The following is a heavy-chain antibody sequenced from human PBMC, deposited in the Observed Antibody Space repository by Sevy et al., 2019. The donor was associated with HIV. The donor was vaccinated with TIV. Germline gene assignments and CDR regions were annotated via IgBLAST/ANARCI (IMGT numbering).Heavy chain of an antibody. CDR1: DYTFISYG. D-gene: IGHD3-10*01. Sequence: ASVKVSCKASDYTFISYGISWVRQAPGQGLEWMGWVSGYNGDTNCAQRLQGRIPMTTDTSTSTAYVEMRSLRSDDADVYYCARSPRRWFGESASGAGLDVWGQGTTVTVSS. CDR3: ARSPRRWFGESASGAGLDV. J-gene: IGHJ6*02. V-gene: IGHV1-18*01. CDR2: VSGYNGDT.